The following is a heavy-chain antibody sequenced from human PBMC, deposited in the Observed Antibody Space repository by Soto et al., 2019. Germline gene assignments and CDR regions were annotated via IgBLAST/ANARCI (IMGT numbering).Heavy chain of an antibody. J-gene: IGHJ4*02. V-gene: IGHV3-23*01. CDR3: AKVGPTAYYFDY. CDR2: NSASGGST. Sequence: GGSLRLSCAASGFTFSSYNLNWVRQAPGTGLEWVSTNSASGGSTYYADSEKGRFTISRDNSKKSLFLRMNSLRAEDTAVYYCAKVGPTAYYFDYWGQGTLVTVSS. CDR1: GFTFSSYN. D-gene: IGHD1-26*01.